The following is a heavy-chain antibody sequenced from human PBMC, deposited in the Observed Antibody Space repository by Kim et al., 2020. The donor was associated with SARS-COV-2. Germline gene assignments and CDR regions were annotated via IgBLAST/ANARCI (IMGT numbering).Heavy chain of an antibody. Sequence: GGSLRLSCAAPGFTFSSYSMNWVRQAPGKGLEWVSSISSSSSYIYYADSVKGRFTISRDNAKNSLYLQMNSLRAEDTAVYYCARANRGLTKDFWSGYHYYYYYYGMDVWGQGTTVTVSS. D-gene: IGHD3-3*01. J-gene: IGHJ6*02. CDR1: GFTFSSYS. CDR3: ARANRGLTKDFWSGYHYYYYYYGMDV. V-gene: IGHV3-21*01. CDR2: ISSSSSYI.